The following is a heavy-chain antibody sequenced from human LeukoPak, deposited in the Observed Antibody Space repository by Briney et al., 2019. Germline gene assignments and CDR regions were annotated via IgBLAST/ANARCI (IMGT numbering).Heavy chain of an antibody. V-gene: IGHV3-23*01. J-gene: IGHJ4*02. CDR2: ISGSGGST. CDR3: ASPNIQKAFDY. D-gene: IGHD1-1*01. CDR1: GFTFSIDA. Sequence: GGSLRLSCAASGFTFSIDAMSWVRQAPGKGLGWVSTISGSGGSTYYADSVKGRFTISRDNSKNTLYLQMNSLRAEDTAVYYCASPNIQKAFDYWGQGTPVTVSS.